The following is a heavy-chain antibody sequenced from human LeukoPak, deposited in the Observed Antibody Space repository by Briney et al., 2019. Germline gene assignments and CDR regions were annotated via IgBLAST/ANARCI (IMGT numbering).Heavy chain of an antibody. J-gene: IGHJ4*02. CDR3: ATSWGIAVAGHVGAFDY. V-gene: IGHV1-24*01. Sequence: GASVKVSCKVSGYTLTELFMHWLRQAPGKGLEWMGGFDPEDGETIYAQKFQGRVTMTEDTSTDTAYMELSSLRSEDTAVYYCATSWGIAVAGHVGAFDYWGQGTLVTVSS. CDR1: GYTLTELF. D-gene: IGHD6-19*01. CDR2: FDPEDGET.